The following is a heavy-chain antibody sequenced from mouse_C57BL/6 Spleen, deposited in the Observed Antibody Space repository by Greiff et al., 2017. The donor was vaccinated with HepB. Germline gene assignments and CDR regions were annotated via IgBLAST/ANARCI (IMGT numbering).Heavy chain of an antibody. V-gene: IGHV1-80*01. D-gene: IGHD2-4*01. CDR2: IYPGDGDT. J-gene: IGHJ3*01. Sequence: ESGAELVKPGASVKISCKASGYAFSSYWMNWVKQRPGKGLEWIGQIYPGDGDTNYNGKFKGKATLTADKSSSTAYMQLSSLTSEDSAVYFCARGWDYDWFAYWGQGTLVTVSA. CDR1: GYAFSSYW. CDR3: ARGWDYDWFAY.